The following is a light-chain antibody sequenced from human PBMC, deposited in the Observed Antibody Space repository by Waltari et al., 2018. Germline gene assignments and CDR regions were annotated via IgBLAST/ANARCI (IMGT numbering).Light chain of an antibody. Sequence: QSVLTQPPSASGTPGQRVIISCSGGSSNIRTNTVTWYQQLPGTAPKPLSYTNKQRPSGGPDRFSGSGSETDFSLTISSLQAEDVAVYYCQQYYDIPFTFGPGT. CDR1: SSNIRTNT. CDR3: QQYYDIPFT. CDR2: TNK. V-gene: IGLV1-44*01. J-gene: IGLJ1*01.